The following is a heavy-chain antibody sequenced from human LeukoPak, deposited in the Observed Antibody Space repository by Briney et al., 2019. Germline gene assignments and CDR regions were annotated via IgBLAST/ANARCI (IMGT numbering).Heavy chain of an antibody. Sequence: AGGSLRLSCAASGFTVNSNYMSWVRQAPGKGLERVSVIYSGGSTYYADSVKGRFTISRDNSKNTLYLQMNSLRAEDTAVYYCARDDVAAAGVDYWGQGTLVTVSS. CDR1: GFTVNSNY. CDR2: IYSGGST. CDR3: ARDDVAAAGVDY. J-gene: IGHJ4*02. V-gene: IGHV3-53*01. D-gene: IGHD6-13*01.